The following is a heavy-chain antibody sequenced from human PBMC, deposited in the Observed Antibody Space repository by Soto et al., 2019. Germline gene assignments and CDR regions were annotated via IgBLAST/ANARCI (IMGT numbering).Heavy chain of an antibody. J-gene: IGHJ6*02. CDR1: GYSFTSYW. D-gene: IGHD2-21*02. V-gene: IGHV5-51*01. CDR3: ARQRGAYCGGDCYSPHYYYYYGMDV. CDR2: IYPGDSDT. Sequence: GESLKISCKGSGYSFTSYWIGWVRQMPGKGLEWMGIIYPGDSDTRYSPSFQGQVTISADKSISTAYLQWSSLKASDTAMCYCARQRGAYCGGDCYSPHYYYYYGMDVWGQGTTVTVSS.